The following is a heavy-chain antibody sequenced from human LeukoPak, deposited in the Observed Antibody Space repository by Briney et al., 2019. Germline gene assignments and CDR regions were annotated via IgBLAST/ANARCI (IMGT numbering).Heavy chain of an antibody. CDR1: GFTFSSSA. V-gene: IGHV3-23*01. D-gene: IGHD2-15*01. CDR2: ISNNGGYT. CDR3: AKQLGYCSDGSCYFPY. J-gene: IGHJ4*02. Sequence: GGSLRLSCAASGFTFSSSAMSWVRQAPGKGLEWVSAISNNGGYTYYADSVQGRFTISSDNSKSTLCLQMNSLRAEDTAVYYCAKQLGYCSDGSCYFPYWGQGTLVTVSS.